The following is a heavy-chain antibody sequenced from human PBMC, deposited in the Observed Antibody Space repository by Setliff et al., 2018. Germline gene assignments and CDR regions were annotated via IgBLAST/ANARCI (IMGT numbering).Heavy chain of an antibody. D-gene: IGHD6-19*01. CDR2: IRSKPNSYAT. Sequence: LSLSCAASGFTFGGSAIHWVRQASGKGLEWVGRIRSKPNSYATAYAASVKGRFTISRDDSMNTAYLQMDILRTEDTAVYYCSRAVDGRTWFDPWGQGALVTVSS. CDR3: SRAVDGRTWFDP. V-gene: IGHV3-73*01. J-gene: IGHJ5*02. CDR1: GFTFGGSA.